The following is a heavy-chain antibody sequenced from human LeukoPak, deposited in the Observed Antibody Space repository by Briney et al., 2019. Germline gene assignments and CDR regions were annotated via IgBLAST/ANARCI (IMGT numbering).Heavy chain of an antibody. CDR2: MNGNGGRI. J-gene: IGHJ4*02. D-gene: IGHD3-22*01. V-gene: IGHV3-23*01. Sequence: GGSLRLSCAASGFTFSSYGMAWVRQAPGKGLEWVSGMNGNGGRIYYAGSVKGRFTISRDNSKNTLYLQMNSLRAEDTAVYYCVKVAPSDYYDTTGYWGDHWGQGTLVTVSS. CDR3: VKVAPSDYYDTTGYWGDH. CDR1: GFTFSSYG.